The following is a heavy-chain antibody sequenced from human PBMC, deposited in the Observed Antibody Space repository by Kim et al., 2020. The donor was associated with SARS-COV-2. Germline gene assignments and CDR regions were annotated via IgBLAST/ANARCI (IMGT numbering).Heavy chain of an antibody. V-gene: IGHV3-33*01. CDR1: GFTFSTYG. Sequence: GGSLRLSCAASGFTFSTYGMHWVRRAPGRGLEWVAAIWHDGSSSYYANSVKGRFTISRDNSKNTLYLQMNSLRADDTADYYCARDNWDSDYIRLLDYWGQGTLVTVSS. CDR3: ARDNWDSDYIRLLDY. D-gene: IGHD4-4*01. J-gene: IGHJ4*02. CDR2: IWHDGSSS.